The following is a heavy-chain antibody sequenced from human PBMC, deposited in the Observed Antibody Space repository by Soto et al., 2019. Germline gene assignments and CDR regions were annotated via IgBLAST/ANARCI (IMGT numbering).Heavy chain of an antibody. D-gene: IGHD2-21*01. CDR2: IYYSGTT. Sequence: SETLSLTCTVSGDSITSNSYFWAWIRQPPGKGLEWIGSIYYSGTTYYNPSLKRRVTISVDKSKKQFSLKLSSVTAADTAVYYCASGLSGDKVEQWGQGTLVTVSS. V-gene: IGHV4-39*01. J-gene: IGHJ4*02. CDR1: GDSITSNSYF. CDR3: ASGLSGDKVEQ.